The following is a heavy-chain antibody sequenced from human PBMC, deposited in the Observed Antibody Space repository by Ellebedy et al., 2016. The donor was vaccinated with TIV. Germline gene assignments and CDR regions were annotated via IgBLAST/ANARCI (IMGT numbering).Heavy chain of an antibody. V-gene: IGHV1-69*13. CDR3: ARGRGYNLESHFDY. J-gene: IGHJ4*02. Sequence: ASVKVSXXASGGIVRSNAMSWVRQAPGQGLEWMGGIIAIFGTTNYAQKFQGRVTITADESTSTVYMELSSLRSEDTAVYYCARGRGYNLESHFDYWGQGTVVIVSS. CDR1: GGIVRSNA. D-gene: IGHD5-24*01. CDR2: IIAIFGTT.